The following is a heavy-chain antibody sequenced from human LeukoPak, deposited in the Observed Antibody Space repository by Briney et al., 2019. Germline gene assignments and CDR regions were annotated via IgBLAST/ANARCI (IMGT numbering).Heavy chain of an antibody. CDR1: GFPFRSYA. V-gene: IGHV3-23*01. CDR3: AKDPCSGGSCYYFDY. CDR2: ISRSGGST. Sequence: GGSLRLSCAASGFPFRSYAMSWLPHSRGRGREWLSAISRSGGSTYYADSVKGRFTISRDNYKNTLYLQMNSLRAEDTAVYYCAKDPCSGGSCYYFDYWGQGTLVTVSS. J-gene: IGHJ4*02. D-gene: IGHD2-15*01.